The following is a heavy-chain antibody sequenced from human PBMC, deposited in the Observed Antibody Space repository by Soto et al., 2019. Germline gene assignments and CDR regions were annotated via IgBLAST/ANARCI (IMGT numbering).Heavy chain of an antibody. CDR2: IYYSGST. J-gene: IGHJ6*02. V-gene: IGHV4-61*01. Sequence: PSDTLSLTCTVSGGSVSIGSYYWSWNRQPPGKGLEWIGYIYYSGSTNYNPSLKSRVTISVDTSKNQFSLKLSSVTAADTAVYYCASADCSSTSCYGYYYYGMDVWGQGTTVTVSS. CDR1: GGSVSIGSYY. CDR3: ASADCSSTSCYGYYYYGMDV. D-gene: IGHD2-2*01.